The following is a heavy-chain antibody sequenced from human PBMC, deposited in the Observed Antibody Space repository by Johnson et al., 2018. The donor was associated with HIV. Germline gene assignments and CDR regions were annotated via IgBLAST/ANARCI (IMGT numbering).Heavy chain of an antibody. Sequence: VQLVESGGGLVQPGGSLRLSCAASGFTFSMYAMHWVRQAPGKGLEWVAVISYDGSNKYYADSVKGRFTISRDNSKNTLYLQMNSLRAEDTAVFYCARDRGYLDAFDIWGQGTMVTVSS. CDR1: GFTFSMYA. V-gene: IGHV3-30-3*01. CDR3: ARDRGYLDAFDI. CDR2: ISYDGSNK. D-gene: IGHD1-26*01. J-gene: IGHJ3*02.